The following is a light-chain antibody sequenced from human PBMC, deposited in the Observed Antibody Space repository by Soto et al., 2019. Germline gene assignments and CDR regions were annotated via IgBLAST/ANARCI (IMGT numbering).Light chain of an antibody. CDR3: QQRSNWHPIT. J-gene: IGKJ1*01. Sequence: MSPPRAALSLSSQGKAXLSCRGXQTIRGTYLDWYQEKPGQAPGLFVYRPSTVASGIPGIFSGSESGEDFNRTISSIGPEDFAVSCWQQRSNWHPITVGQGSKVDIK. CDR1: QTIRGTY. CDR2: RPS. V-gene: IGKV3D-20*02.